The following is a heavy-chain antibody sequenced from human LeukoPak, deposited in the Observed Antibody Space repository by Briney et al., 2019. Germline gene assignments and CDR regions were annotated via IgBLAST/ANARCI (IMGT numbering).Heavy chain of an antibody. CDR3: ARGPYAYTSSATLGSYNWFDP. J-gene: IGHJ5*02. CDR2: IYPGDSHT. CDR1: GYSFPNYW. Sequence: GESLKISCKGTGYSFPNYWIGWVRQMPGKGLEWMGIIYPGDSHTRYSPSFQDQVTISVDKSISTAYLQWSSLKASDTAMYYCARGPYAYTSSATLGSYNWFDPWGQGTLVTVSS. D-gene: IGHD2-2*02. V-gene: IGHV5-51*01.